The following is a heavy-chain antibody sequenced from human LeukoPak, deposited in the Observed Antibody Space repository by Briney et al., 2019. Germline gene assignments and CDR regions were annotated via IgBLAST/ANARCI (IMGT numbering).Heavy chain of an antibody. CDR1: GYTFTSYG. CDR2: ISAYNGNT. J-gene: IGHJ6*04. D-gene: IGHD3-9*01. CDR3: ARGYYDILTGFGESSDYYYYGMDV. Sequence: GASVKVSCKASGYTFTSYGISWVRQAPGQGLEWMGWISAYNGNTNYAQKLQGRVTMTTDTSTSTAYMELRSLRSDDTAVYYCARGYYDILTGFGESSDYYYYGMDVWGKGTTVTASS. V-gene: IGHV1-18*04.